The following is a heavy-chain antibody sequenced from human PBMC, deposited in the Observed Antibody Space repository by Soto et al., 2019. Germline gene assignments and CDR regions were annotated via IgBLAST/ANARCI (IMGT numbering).Heavy chain of an antibody. J-gene: IGHJ4*02. CDR3: VRSADSSGWFFDY. V-gene: IGHV4-34*01. D-gene: IGHD6-19*01. Sequence: PSETLSLTCAVYGGSFSCYYWSWIRQPPGKGLEWIGEINHSGSTNYNPSLKSRVTISVDTSKNQFSLKLSSVTAADTAVYYCVRSADSSGWFFDYWGQGTLVTVSS. CDR1: GGSFSCYY. CDR2: INHSGST.